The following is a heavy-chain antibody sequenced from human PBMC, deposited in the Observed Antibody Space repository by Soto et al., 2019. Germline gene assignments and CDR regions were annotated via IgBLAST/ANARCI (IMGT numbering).Heavy chain of an antibody. CDR1: GFTFSTYA. Sequence: GSLRLSCAASGFTFSTYAMTWVRQAPGKGLEWVSGVSDSGGTTYYADSVKGRFTISRDNSRNTLYLQMNSLGGEDTAVYYCVQRGGSGYYGAFDYWGQGILVTVSS. J-gene: IGHJ4*02. V-gene: IGHV3-23*01. CDR2: VSDSGGTT. CDR3: VQRGGSGYYGAFDY. D-gene: IGHD3-22*01.